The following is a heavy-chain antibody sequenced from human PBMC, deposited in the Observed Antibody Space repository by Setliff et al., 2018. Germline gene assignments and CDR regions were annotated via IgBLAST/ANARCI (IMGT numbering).Heavy chain of an antibody. CDR3: AKDRVNDGFWDFDS. Sequence: PGGSLRLSCAASGFTFKDYSMVWVRQLPGKGLEWVAGVIQGGSGVYADSVKGRFTVARDNSINSCFLEMNNLRVEDTATYYCAKDRVNDGFWDFDSWGQGIVVTVSS. V-gene: IGHV3-23*01. J-gene: IGHJ4*02. CDR2: VIQGGSG. D-gene: IGHD2-21*01. CDR1: GFTFKDYS.